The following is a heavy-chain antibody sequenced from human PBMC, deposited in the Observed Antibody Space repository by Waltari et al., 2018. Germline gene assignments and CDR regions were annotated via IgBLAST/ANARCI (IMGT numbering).Heavy chain of an antibody. CDR1: GYTFTGYS. D-gene: IGHD3-22*01. Sequence: QVQLVQSGAEVQKPGASVTVSCQASGYTFTGYSMNYVRRAPGQGLEWRGRINPNSGGTNYAQKVQGRVTMTRDTSTSTADMELSRLRSDDTAVDYCARGYYYDSSGYPPVDIWGQGTMVTVSS. CDR2: INPNSGGT. CDR3: ARGYYYDSSGYPPVDI. J-gene: IGHJ3*02. V-gene: IGHV1-2*06.